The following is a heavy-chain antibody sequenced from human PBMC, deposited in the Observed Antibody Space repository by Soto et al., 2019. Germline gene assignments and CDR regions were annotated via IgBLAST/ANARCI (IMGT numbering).Heavy chain of an antibody. CDR3: ARVGFSDCSGGSCYSYGY. CDR1: GFTFSRYD. V-gene: IGHV3-13*01. Sequence: PGGSLRVSCAASGFTFSRYDMHWVRQVTGKGLEWVSAIGAAGDTYYPGSVKGRFTISRENAKNSLYLQMNSLRAGDTAVYYCARVGFSDCSGGSCYSYGYWGQGTLVTVSS. D-gene: IGHD2-15*01. CDR2: IGAAGDT. J-gene: IGHJ4*02.